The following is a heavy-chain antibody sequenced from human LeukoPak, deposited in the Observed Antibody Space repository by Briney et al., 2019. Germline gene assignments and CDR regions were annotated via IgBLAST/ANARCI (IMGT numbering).Heavy chain of an antibody. CDR1: GFTFSSSA. V-gene: IGHV3-23*01. CDR2: ISRSGDRT. Sequence: GGSLRLSCAASGFTFSSSAMNWVRQAPGKGLEWASTISRSGDRTYYADSVKGRFTISRDNSKNTLFLQMNSLRAEDTAVYYCAKGYYGSGSYGWFDYWGQGTLVTVSS. J-gene: IGHJ4*02. D-gene: IGHD3-10*01. CDR3: AKGYYGSGSYGWFDY.